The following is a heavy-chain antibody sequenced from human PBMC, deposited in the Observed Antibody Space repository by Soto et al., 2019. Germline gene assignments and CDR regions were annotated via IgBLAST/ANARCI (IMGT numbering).Heavy chain of an antibody. CDR1: GYTXTGYY. D-gene: IGHD6-13*01. CDR2: INPNSGGT. J-gene: IGHJ6*02. Sequence: SXKVSCPASGYTXTGYYMHWVRQAPGQGLEWMGWINPNSGGTNYAQKFQGWVTMTRDTSISTAYMELSRLRSDDTAVYYCARSSSWEHYYYYYGMDVWGQGTTVTVSS. CDR3: ARSSSWEHYYYYYGMDV. V-gene: IGHV1-2*04.